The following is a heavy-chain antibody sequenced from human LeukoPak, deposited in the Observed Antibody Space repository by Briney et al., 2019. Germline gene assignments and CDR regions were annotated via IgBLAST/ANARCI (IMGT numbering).Heavy chain of an antibody. V-gene: IGHV3-23*01. D-gene: IGHD6-19*01. CDR3: AKRSGYTTGWFFDF. Sequence: GGSLRLSCAASGFSFSSYTMSWVRQAPGKGLDWVSSISGSGYNTYYSESLNGRFTISSDNSKNTLFLQMNSLRAEDTAVFYCAKRSGYTTGWFFDFWGQGTLVTVSS. CDR2: ISGSGYNT. J-gene: IGHJ4*02. CDR1: GFSFSSYT.